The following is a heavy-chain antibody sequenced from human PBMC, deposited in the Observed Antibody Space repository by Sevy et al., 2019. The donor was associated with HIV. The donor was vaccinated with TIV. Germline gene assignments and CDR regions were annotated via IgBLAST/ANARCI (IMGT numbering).Heavy chain of an antibody. Sequence: SETLYLTCTVSGGSISSYYWSWIRQPPGKGLEWIGYIYYSGSTNYNPSLKSRVTISVDTSKNQFSLKLSSVTAADTAVYYCARGEYGSGSHYWGQGTLVTVSS. CDR2: IYYSGST. J-gene: IGHJ4*02. CDR1: GGSISSYY. CDR3: ARGEYGSGSHY. D-gene: IGHD3-10*01. V-gene: IGHV4-59*01.